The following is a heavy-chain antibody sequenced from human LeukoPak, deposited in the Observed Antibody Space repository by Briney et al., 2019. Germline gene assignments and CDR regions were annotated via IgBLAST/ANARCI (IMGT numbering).Heavy chain of an antibody. CDR3: AKDRGVGARTHPGWFDP. V-gene: IGHV3-23*01. D-gene: IGHD1-26*01. CDR2: ISGSGGST. J-gene: IGHJ5*02. CDR1: GFTFSSYA. Sequence: GGSLRLSCAASGFTFSSYAMSWVRQAPGKGLEWVSAISGSGGSTYYADSMKGRFTISRDNSKNTLYLQMNSLRAEDTAVYYCAKDRGVGARTHPGWFDPWGQGTLVTVSS.